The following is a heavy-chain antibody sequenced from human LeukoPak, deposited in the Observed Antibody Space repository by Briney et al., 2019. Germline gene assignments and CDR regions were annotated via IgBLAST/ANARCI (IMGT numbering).Heavy chain of an antibody. J-gene: IGHJ4*02. D-gene: IGHD3-10*01. Sequence: SEPVSLTCAVCGDSFSAYHWRWIRHPREEGLVWIGEIKHSGSNNYNPSLKSRVIIPVDTSKNQFSLKLSSVTSSDTAVYYCARGDTNYYGSGSYQVPFDSWGQGTLVTVSS. CDR1: GDSFSAYH. V-gene: IGHV4-34*01. CDR3: ARGDTNYYGSGSYQVPFDS. CDR2: IKHSGSN.